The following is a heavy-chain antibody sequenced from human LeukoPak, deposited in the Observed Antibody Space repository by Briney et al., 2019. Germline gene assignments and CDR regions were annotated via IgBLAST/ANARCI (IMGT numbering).Heavy chain of an antibody. CDR1: GFTFTSFG. V-gene: IGHV1-46*01. J-gene: IGHJ3*02. D-gene: IGHD1-7*01. CDR2: INPSGGST. CDR3: ARAGITGTTEAFDI. Sequence: ASVKVSCKASGFTFTSFGFSWVRQAPGQGLEWMGIINPSGGSTSYAQKFQGRVTMTRDTSTSTVYMELSSLRSEDTAVYYCARAGITGTTEAFDIWGQGTMVTVSS.